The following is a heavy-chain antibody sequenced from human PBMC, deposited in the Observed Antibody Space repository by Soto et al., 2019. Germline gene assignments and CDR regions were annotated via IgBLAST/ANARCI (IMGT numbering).Heavy chain of an antibody. J-gene: IGHJ4*02. CDR2: SNSDGSST. V-gene: IGHV3-74*01. CDR3: VRTSLVVAAATREDY. D-gene: IGHD2-15*01. CDR1: GFTFSSYW. Sequence: EVQLVESGGGLVQPGGSLRLSCAASGFTFSSYWMHWVRQAPGKGLVWVSRSNSDGSSTSYADSVKGRFTISRDNDKNTLYLQMNRVRAEDTGVYYCVRTSLVVAAATREDYWGQGTLVTVSS.